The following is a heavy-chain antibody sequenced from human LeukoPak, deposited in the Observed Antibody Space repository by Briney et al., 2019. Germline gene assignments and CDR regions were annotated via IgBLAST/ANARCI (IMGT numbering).Heavy chain of an antibody. V-gene: IGHV4-59*08. CDR3: ARGGYSYGYSYYFDY. CDR1: GGSISSYY. D-gene: IGHD5-18*01. J-gene: IGHJ4*02. CDR2: IYYSGST. Sequence: PSETLSLTCTVSGGSISSYYWSWIRQPPGKGLEWIGYIYYSGSTNYNPSLKSRVTISVDTSKNQFSLKLSSVTAADTAVYYCARGGYSYGYSYYFDYWGQGTLVTVSS.